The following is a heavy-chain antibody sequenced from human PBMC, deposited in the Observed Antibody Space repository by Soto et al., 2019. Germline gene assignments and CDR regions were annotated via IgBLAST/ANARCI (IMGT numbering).Heavy chain of an antibody. Sequence: EVQLVESGGGLVKPGGSLRLSCAASGFTFSNAWMSWVRQVPGKGLEWIGRIKSKTDGGTIDYAAPAKGRFTISRDDSKDTLYLQMTSLKTEDTAVYYCVSPGVGGWGQGTLVTVSS. V-gene: IGHV3-15*01. CDR2: IKSKTDGGTI. D-gene: IGHD2-15*01. J-gene: IGHJ4*02. CDR3: VSPGVGG. CDR1: GFTFSNAW.